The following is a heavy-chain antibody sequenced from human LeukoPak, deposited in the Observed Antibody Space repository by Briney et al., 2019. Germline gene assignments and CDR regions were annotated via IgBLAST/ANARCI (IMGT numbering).Heavy chain of an antibody. CDR2: FDPEDGET. CDR1: GYTLTELS. J-gene: IGHJ4*02. CDR3: ATDLGYCSSTSCYSIG. V-gene: IGHV1-24*01. Sequence: ASMKVSCKVSGYTLTELSMHWVRQAPGKGLEWMGGFDPEDGETTYAQKFQGRVTMTEDTSTDTAYMELSSLRSEDTAVYYCATDLGYCSSTSCYSIGWGQGTLVTVSS. D-gene: IGHD2-2*01.